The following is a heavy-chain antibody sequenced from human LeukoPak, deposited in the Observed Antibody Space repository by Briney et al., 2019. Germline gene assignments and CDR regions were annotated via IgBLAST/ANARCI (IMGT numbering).Heavy chain of an antibody. CDR3: AREEEEHYYYMDV. Sequence: ASVKVSCKSSGYTFTSYGTSWVRQAPGQGLEWMGWISAYNGNTNYAQKLQGRVTMTTDTSTSTAYMELRSLRSDDTAVYYCAREEEEHYYYMDVWGKGTTVTVSS. CDR2: ISAYNGNT. J-gene: IGHJ6*03. V-gene: IGHV1-18*01. D-gene: IGHD1-26*01. CDR1: GYTFTSYG.